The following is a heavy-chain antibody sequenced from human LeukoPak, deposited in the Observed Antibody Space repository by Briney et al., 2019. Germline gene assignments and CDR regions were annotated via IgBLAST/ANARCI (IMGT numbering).Heavy chain of an antibody. CDR3: TTGPSYGYEW. D-gene: IGHD3-16*01. V-gene: IGHV3-74*01. J-gene: IGHJ4*02. Sequence: GGSLTLACAASGTTFSNHWMHWVRQAPGGGLVWVSLIKTDGRTTIYTDSVKGRFTISRDNGKSILYLQMNSLRAEDTGIYYCTTGPSYGYEWWGQGTVVTVSS. CDR2: IKTDGRTT. CDR1: GTTFSNHW.